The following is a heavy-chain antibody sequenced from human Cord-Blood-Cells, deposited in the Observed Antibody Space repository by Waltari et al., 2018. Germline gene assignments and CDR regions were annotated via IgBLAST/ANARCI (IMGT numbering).Heavy chain of an antibody. Sequence: QVQLVQSGAEVKKPGSSVKVSCKASGGTFSSYATRWVRRAPGQGLEWMGGIIPIFGTANYAQKFQGRVTITADESTSTAYMELSSLRSEDTAVYYCARDGGFGEFDYWGQGTLVTVSS. J-gene: IGHJ4*02. CDR2: IIPIFGTA. CDR3: ARDGGFGEFDY. D-gene: IGHD3-10*01. CDR1: GGTFSSYA. V-gene: IGHV1-69*01.